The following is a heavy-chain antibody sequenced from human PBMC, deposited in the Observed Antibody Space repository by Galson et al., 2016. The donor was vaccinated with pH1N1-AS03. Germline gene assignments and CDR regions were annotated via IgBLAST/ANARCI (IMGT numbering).Heavy chain of an antibody. Sequence: ETLSLTCSVFGSTTSLFYWNRIRQPPGKGLEWIGFIHHSGSTNYNPSLKSRVTISIDTSKNQFSLKLSSVTAADTAVYYCARDTGGWYFDLWGRGTLVTVSS. CDR2: IHHSGST. J-gene: IGHJ2*01. V-gene: IGHV4-59*01. D-gene: IGHD1-1*01. CDR1: GSTTSLFY. CDR3: ARDTGGWYFDL.